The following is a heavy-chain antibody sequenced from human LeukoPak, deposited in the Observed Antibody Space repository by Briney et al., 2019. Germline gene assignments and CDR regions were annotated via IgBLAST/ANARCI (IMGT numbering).Heavy chain of an antibody. CDR3: ARDVHEACYDFWSGYCTSWFDP. CDR1: GGSISIYY. CDR2: IYYSGST. D-gene: IGHD3-3*01. J-gene: IGHJ5*02. V-gene: IGHV4-59*01. Sequence: SETLSLTCTVSGGSISIYYSSWIPHPPGGGLGWIGYIYYSGSTTHNPPLKSRVTISVDTSKNQFSLKLSSVTAADTAVYYCARDVHEACYDFWSGYCTSWFDPWGQGTLVTVSS.